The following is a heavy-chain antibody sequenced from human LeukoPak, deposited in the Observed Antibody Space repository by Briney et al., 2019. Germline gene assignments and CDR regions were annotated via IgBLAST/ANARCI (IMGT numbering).Heavy chain of an antibody. CDR3: ARNPAGIGDY. Sequence: GGSLRLSCAASGFTFTTYNMNWVRQAPGKGLEWVSFISSDSKIIYYADSVKGRFTVSRDNAKNSLYLQMNSLTDEDTAVYYCARNPAGIGDYWGQGTLASLSS. CDR1: GFTFTTYN. V-gene: IGHV3-48*02. J-gene: IGHJ4*02. D-gene: IGHD1-26*01. CDR2: ISSDSKII.